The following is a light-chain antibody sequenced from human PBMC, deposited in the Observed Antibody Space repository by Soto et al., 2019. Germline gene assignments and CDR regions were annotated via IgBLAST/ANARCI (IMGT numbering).Light chain of an antibody. CDR2: EVS. CDR3: SSYSSGTTLVV. CDR1: SSDIGGFNY. Sequence: QSALTQPASVSGSPGQLITISCTGTSSDIGGFNYVSWYQQHPGEAPKFMIYEVSNRPSGVSDRFSGSKSGNTASLTISGLQAEDEADYYCSSYSSGTTLVVFGGGTKLTVL. J-gene: IGLJ2*01. V-gene: IGLV2-14*01.